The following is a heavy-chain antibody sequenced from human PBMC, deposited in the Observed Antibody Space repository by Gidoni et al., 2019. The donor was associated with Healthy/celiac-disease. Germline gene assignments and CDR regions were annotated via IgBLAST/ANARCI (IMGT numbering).Heavy chain of an antibody. J-gene: IGHJ2*01. CDR1: GGSISSYY. V-gene: IGHV4-59*01. CDR3: ARGKTIAVAGTEVYFDL. Sequence: QVQLQESGPGLVKPSETLSLICTVSGGSISSYYWSWIRQPPGKGLEWIGYFYYSGSTNYNPSLKSRVTISVDTSKNQFSLKLSSVTAADTAVYYCARGKTIAVAGTEVYFDLWGRGTLVTVSS. CDR2: FYYSGST. D-gene: IGHD6-19*01.